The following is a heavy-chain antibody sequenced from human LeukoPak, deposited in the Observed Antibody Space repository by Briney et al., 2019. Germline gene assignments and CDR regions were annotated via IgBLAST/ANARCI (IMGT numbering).Heavy chain of an antibody. CDR3: ASGYSGSYQGGYFDY. J-gene: IGHJ4*02. V-gene: IGHV3-66*01. CDR2: IYSGGST. D-gene: IGHD1-26*01. Sequence: GGSLRLSCAASGFTVSSNYMSWVRQAPGKGLEWVSIIYSGGSTYYADSVKGRFTISRDNSKNTLYLQMNSLRAEDTAVYYCASGYSGSYQGGYFDYWGQGTLVTVSS. CDR1: GFTVSSNY.